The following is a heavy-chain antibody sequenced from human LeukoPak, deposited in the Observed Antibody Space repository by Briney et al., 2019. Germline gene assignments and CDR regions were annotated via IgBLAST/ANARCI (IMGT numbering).Heavy chain of an antibody. CDR2: ISGSGTTI. CDR1: GFIFSDYY. J-gene: IGHJ4*02. CDR3: ARRTGHSYFDS. D-gene: IGHD1-14*01. Sequence: GGSLRLSCAASGFIFSDYYMSWIRQAPGKGLEWISYISGSGTTIYSADSLKGRFTISRDNAKNSPYLQLNGLRAEDTAVYFCARRTGHSYFDSWGQGTLVTVSS. V-gene: IGHV3-11*01.